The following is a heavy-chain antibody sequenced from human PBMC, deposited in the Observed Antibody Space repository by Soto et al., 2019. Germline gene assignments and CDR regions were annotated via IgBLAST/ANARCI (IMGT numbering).Heavy chain of an antibody. D-gene: IGHD3-22*01. Sequence: GGSLRLSCAASGFTLIKYPMNWVRQVPGKGLEWVSYINNNSGIVYYADSVKGRFTISRDNAKNSLYLQMNSLRAEDTAVYYCAKNPGYYYDSTGYHFDYWGQGTLVTVSS. V-gene: IGHV3-48*01. CDR1: GFTLIKYP. CDR2: INNNSGIV. CDR3: AKNPGYYYDSTGYHFDY. J-gene: IGHJ4*02.